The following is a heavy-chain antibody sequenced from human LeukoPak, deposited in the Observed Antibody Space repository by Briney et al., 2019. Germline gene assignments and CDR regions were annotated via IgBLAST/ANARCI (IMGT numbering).Heavy chain of an antibody. CDR3: ARDPGYSYPYYYMDV. CDR1: GGSISSYY. D-gene: IGHD5-18*01. J-gene: IGHJ6*03. V-gene: IGHV4-59*12. CDR2: IDYSGYT. Sequence: PSETLSLTCTVSGGSISSYYWSWIRQPPGKGLEWIGYIDYSGYTNYNPSLKSRVTMSVDTSKNQFSLKLSSVTAADTAVYYCARDPGYSYPYYYMDVWGKGTTVTISS.